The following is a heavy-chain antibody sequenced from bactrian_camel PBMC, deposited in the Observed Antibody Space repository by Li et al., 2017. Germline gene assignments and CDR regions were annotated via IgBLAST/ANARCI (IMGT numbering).Heavy chain of an antibody. CDR2: IATGSGNT. Sequence: HVQLVESGGGSVQAGGSLRLSCAYSQSRYCMAWFRQAPGKEREGVARIATGSGNTYNADSVKGRFTFSKDNAKNTLSLQMNRLKPEDTAMYYCAAARADAAGWCLFRRPRDFDYWGQGTQVTVS. CDR1: SQSRYC. V-gene: IGHV3S1*01. CDR3: AAARADAAGWCLFRRPRDFDY. D-gene: IGHD2*01. J-gene: IGHJ6*01.